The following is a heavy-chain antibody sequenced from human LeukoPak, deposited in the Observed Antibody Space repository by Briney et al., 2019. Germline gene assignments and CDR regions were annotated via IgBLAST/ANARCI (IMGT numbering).Heavy chain of an antibody. V-gene: IGHV3-73*01. CDR3: AKDMGAFGELLRS. Sequence: GGSLRLSCAASGFTFSGSAMHWVRQASGKGLEWVGRIRSKANSYATAYAASVKGRFTISRDDSKNTAYLQMNSLKTEDTAVYYCAKDMGAFGELLRSWGQGTLVTVSS. J-gene: IGHJ5*02. CDR2: IRSKANSYAT. D-gene: IGHD1-26*01. CDR1: GFTFSGSA.